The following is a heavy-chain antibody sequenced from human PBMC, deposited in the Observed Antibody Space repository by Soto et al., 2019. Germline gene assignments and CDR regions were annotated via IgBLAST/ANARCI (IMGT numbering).Heavy chain of an antibody. Sequence: ASVKVSCKASGYTFTSYAMHWVRQAPGQRLEWMGWINAGNGNTKYSQKFQGRVTITRDTSASTAYMELSSLRSEDTAVYYCARGPITMVRGVLLDYWGQGTLVTVYS. J-gene: IGHJ4*02. CDR3: ARGPITMVRGVLLDY. CDR2: INAGNGNT. D-gene: IGHD3-10*01. V-gene: IGHV1-3*01. CDR1: GYTFTSYA.